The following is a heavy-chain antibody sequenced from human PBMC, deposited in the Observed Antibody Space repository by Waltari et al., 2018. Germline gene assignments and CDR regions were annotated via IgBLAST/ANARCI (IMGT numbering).Heavy chain of an antibody. Sequence: EVQLVESGGGLVQPGGSLRLSCAASGFTFSNYWMLWVRQAPGKGLVWVSRINSEGSSITYADSVKGRFTISTDNARNTLYLQMNSLRAEDTAVYYCTRGGNGGNFFDYWGQGALVTVSS. D-gene: IGHD2-21*01. J-gene: IGHJ4*02. CDR1: GFTFSNYW. CDR2: INSEGSSI. CDR3: TRGGNGGNFFDY. V-gene: IGHV3-74*01.